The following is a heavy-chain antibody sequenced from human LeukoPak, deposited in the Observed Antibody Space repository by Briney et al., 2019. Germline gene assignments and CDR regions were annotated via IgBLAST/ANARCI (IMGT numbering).Heavy chain of an antibody. D-gene: IGHD5-18*01. CDR1: GGSFSGYY. V-gene: IGHV4-34*01. CDR2: INHSGST. CDR3: APRGDIEHSYGYGKWFDP. J-gene: IGHJ5*02. Sequence: PSDTLSLTCAVYGGSFSGYYWSWIRQPPGKGLEWIGEINHSGSTNYNASLRSRVTISVDTSKNQFSLRLSSVTAADTAVYYCAPRGDIEHSYGYGKWFDPWGQGTRVTVSS.